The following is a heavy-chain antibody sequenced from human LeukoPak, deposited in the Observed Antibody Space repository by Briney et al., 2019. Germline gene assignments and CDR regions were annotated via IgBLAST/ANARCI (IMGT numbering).Heavy chain of an antibody. J-gene: IGHJ4*02. CDR2: ISYDGSNK. D-gene: IGHD2-15*01. CDR3: AREILPARYFDY. Sequence: PGGSLRLSCAASGFTFSSYAMHWVRQAPGKGLEWVAVISYDGSNKYYADSVKGRFTISRDNSKNTLYLQMNSLRAEDTAVYYCAREILPARYFDYWGQGTLVTVSS. V-gene: IGHV3-30-3*01. CDR1: GFTFSSYA.